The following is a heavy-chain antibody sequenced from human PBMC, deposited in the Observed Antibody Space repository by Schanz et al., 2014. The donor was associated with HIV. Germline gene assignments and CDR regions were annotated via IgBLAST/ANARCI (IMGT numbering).Heavy chain of an antibody. CDR1: GGSINSGGYY. Sequence: QVQLQESGPGLVKPSQTLSLTCTVSGGSINSGGYYWSWIRQHPGKGLEWIGYIYYSDSTYYNPSLKSRVTMSLDTSKSQFSLKLSSVTAADTAVYYCASTEVRDLRYLDSSYFDYWGQGTLVTVSS. D-gene: IGHD3-9*01. CDR2: IYYSDST. J-gene: IGHJ4*02. CDR3: ASTEVRDLRYLDSSYFDY. V-gene: IGHV4-31*03.